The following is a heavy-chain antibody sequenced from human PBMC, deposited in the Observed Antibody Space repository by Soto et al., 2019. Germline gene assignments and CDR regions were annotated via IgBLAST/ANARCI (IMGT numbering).Heavy chain of an antibody. J-gene: IGHJ4*02. D-gene: IGHD3-22*01. CDR1: GYTFTGYY. CDR2: INPNSGGT. Sequence: QVQLVQSGAEVKKPGASVKVSCKASGYTFTGYYMHWVRQAPGQGLEWMGWINPNSGGTNYAQKFQGWVTMTRDTSISTAYMELSRLRSDDTAVYYCARVKIYDSSGYYQTFDYWGQGTLVTVSS. V-gene: IGHV1-2*04. CDR3: ARVKIYDSSGYYQTFDY.